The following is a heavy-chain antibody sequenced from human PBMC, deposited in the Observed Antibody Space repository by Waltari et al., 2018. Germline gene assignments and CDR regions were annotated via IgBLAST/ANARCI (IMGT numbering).Heavy chain of an antibody. Sequence: EVQLVESGGGLVQPGGSLRLSCAASGFTFSSYDMHWVRQATGKGLEWVSAIGTAGDTYYPGSVKGRFTISRENAKNSLYLQMNSLRAEDTAVYYCARDQGFLEWPDYWGQGTLVTVSS. CDR3: ARDQGFLEWPDY. CDR2: IGTAGDT. D-gene: IGHD3-3*01. CDR1: GFTFSSYD. J-gene: IGHJ4*02. V-gene: IGHV3-13*01.